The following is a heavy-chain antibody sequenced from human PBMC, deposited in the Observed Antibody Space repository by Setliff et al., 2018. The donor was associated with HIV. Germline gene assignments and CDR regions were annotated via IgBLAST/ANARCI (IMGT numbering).Heavy chain of an antibody. V-gene: IGHV4-39*07. D-gene: IGHD6-19*01. CDR1: GESISSGNYY. J-gene: IGHJ3*02. Sequence: SETLSLTCTVSGESISSGNYYWGWIRQAPGKGLDWIGSLYYTGNTYYKSSFQSRVTISVDTSKNQFSLKLSSVTAADTAVYYCAREDIAVASAFDIWGQGTMVTVSS. CDR3: AREDIAVASAFDI. CDR2: LYYTGNT.